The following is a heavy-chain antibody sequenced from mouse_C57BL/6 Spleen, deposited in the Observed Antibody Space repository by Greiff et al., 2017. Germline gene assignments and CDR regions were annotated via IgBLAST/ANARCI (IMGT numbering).Heavy chain of an antibody. CDR2: ISSGSDYI. D-gene: IGHD2-5*01. CDR1: GFTFSSYA. V-gene: IGHV5-9-1*02. CDR3: TREEGSNYHYAMDY. J-gene: IGHJ4*01. Sequence: EVQLVESGAGLVKPGGSLKLSCAASGFTFSSYAMSWVRQTPEKRLEWVAYISSGSDYIYYADTVKGRFTISRDNSRNTLYLQMSSLQSEDTAMYYWTREEGSNYHYAMDYWGQGTSVTVSS.